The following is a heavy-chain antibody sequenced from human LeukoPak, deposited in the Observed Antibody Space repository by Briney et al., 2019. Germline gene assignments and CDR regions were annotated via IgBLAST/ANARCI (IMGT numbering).Heavy chain of an antibody. CDR2: IIPIFGTA. CDR1: GGTFSSYA. V-gene: IGHV1-69*13. Sequence: ASVKVSCKASGGTFSSYAISWVRQAPGQGLEWMGGIIPIFGTANYAQKFQGRVTITAGESTSTAYMELSSLRSEDTAVYYCARDQGGYSSSRGFDYWGQGTLVTVSS. D-gene: IGHD6-6*01. CDR3: ARDQGGYSSSRGFDY. J-gene: IGHJ4*02.